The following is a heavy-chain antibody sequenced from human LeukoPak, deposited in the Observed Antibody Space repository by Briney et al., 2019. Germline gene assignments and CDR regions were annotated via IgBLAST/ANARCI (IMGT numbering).Heavy chain of an antibody. J-gene: IGHJ5*02. CDR2: IYTSGST. CDR3: ARRVSPNWFDP. V-gene: IGHV4-4*09. Sequence: PSETLSLTCTVSGGSISSYYWSWIRQPPGKGLEWIGYIYTSGSTNYNPSLKSRVTISADTSKNQFSLKLSSVAAADTAVYYCARRVSPNWFDPWGQGTLVTVSS. CDR1: GGSISSYY. D-gene: IGHD4-11*01.